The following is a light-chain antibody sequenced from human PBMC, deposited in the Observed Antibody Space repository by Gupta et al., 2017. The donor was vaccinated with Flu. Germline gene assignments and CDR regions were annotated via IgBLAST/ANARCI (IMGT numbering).Light chain of an antibody. Sequence: DIQMTQSPSSLSASVGDRVTITCRASQGISNYLAWYQQKPGKVPKLLLYAASTLQAGVPPRFSGSGSGTDFTLTISSLQPEDVATYYCQKYNSALITFGQGTRLEIK. V-gene: IGKV1-27*01. CDR2: AAS. CDR3: QKYNSALIT. J-gene: IGKJ5*01. CDR1: QGISNY.